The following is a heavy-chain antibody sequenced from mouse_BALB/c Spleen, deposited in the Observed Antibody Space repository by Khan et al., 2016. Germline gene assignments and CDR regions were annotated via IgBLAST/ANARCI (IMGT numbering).Heavy chain of an antibody. CDR2: INTHPGVT. D-gene: IGHD1-2*01. J-gene: IGHJ2*01. CDR1: GYTFTTAG. CDR3: SRGLRLDY. Sequence: QIQLVQSGPELKKPGETVRISCRASGYTFTTAGMQWVQKMPGKGLKWIGWINTHPGVTKYGEDFKGRFAFSLETSANTAYLQISNLKNEDTATYFCSRGLRLDYWGQGTTLTVS. V-gene: IGHV9-4*02.